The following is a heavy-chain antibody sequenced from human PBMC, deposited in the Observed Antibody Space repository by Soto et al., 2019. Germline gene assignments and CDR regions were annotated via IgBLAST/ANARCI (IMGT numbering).Heavy chain of an antibody. CDR3: ATGYCTNGVCYTGYYYYGMDV. Sequence: SVKVSCKASGGTFSSYAISWVRQAPGQGLEWMGGSIPIFGTANYAQKFQGRVTITADKSTSTAYMELSSLRSEDTAVYYCATGYCTNGVCYTGYYYYGMDVWGQGTTVTVSS. CDR2: SIPIFGTA. V-gene: IGHV1-69*06. D-gene: IGHD2-8*01. CDR1: GGTFSSYA. J-gene: IGHJ6*02.